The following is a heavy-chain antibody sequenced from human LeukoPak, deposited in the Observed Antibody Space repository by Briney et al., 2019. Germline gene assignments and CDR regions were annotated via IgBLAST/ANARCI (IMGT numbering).Heavy chain of an antibody. CDR3: ARDTPSGVLWFGEPPGY. CDR1: GFTFSSYW. Sequence: PGGSLRLSCAASGFTFSSYWMSWVRQAPGKGLEWVANIRQDGSEKYYADSVKGRFTISRDNAKNSLYLQMNSLRAEDTAVYYCARDTPSGVLWFGEPPGYWGQGTLVTVSS. CDR2: IRQDGSEK. V-gene: IGHV3-7*01. D-gene: IGHD3-10*01. J-gene: IGHJ4*02.